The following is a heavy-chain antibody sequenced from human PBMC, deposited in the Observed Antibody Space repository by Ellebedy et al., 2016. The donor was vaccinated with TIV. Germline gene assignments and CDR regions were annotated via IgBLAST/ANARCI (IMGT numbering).Heavy chain of an antibody. CDR1: GGSVSSGSYS. J-gene: IGHJ4*02. CDR2: INHSGST. CDR3: ARFKYYGSGSY. D-gene: IGHD3-10*01. Sequence: LRLSXTVSGGSVSSGSYSWSWIRQPPGKGLEWIGYINHSGSTNYNPSLKSRVTISVDTSKNQFSLKLSSVTAADTAVYYCARFKYYGSGSYWGQGTLVTVSS. V-gene: IGHV4-30-2*01.